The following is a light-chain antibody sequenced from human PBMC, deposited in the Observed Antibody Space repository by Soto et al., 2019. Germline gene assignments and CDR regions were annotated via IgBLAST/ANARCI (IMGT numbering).Light chain of an antibody. V-gene: IGLV3-1*01. CDR1: KLGDKY. J-gene: IGLJ1*01. CDR3: CSYAGAFTYV. Sequence: SYELTQPPSVSVSPGQTASITCSGDKLGDKYACWYQQKPGQSPVLVIYQDSKRPSGIPDRFSGSKFGNTASLTISGLQAEDEADYYCCSYAGAFTYVFGSGTKLTVL. CDR2: QDS.